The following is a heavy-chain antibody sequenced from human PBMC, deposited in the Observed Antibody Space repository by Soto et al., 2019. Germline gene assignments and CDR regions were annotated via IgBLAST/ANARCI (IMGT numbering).Heavy chain of an antibody. Sequence: QVQLQQWGAGLLKPSETLSLTCAVYGGSFSGYHWSWIRQPPGKGLEWIGEIIHSGSTNYNPSLKSRVTISVDTSKNQFSLKLSSVTAADTAVYYCARDTSSSVDYWGQGTLVTVSS. J-gene: IGHJ4*02. CDR3: ARDTSSSVDY. CDR2: IIHSGST. CDR1: GGSFSGYH. D-gene: IGHD6-6*01. V-gene: IGHV4-34*12.